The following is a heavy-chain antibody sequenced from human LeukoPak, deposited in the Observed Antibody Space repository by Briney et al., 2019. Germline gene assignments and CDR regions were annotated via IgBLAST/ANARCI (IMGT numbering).Heavy chain of an antibody. CDR3: AAPTRMTTVTTSAFDI. D-gene: IGHD4-17*01. CDR1: GYTFTSYG. J-gene: IGHJ3*02. CDR2: IIPILGIA. V-gene: IGHV1-69*04. Sequence: SVKVSCKASGYTFTSYGISWVRQAPGQGLEWMGRIIPILGIANYAQKFQGRVTITADKSTSTAYMELSSLRSEDTAVYYCAAPTRMTTVTTSAFDIWGQGTMVTVSS.